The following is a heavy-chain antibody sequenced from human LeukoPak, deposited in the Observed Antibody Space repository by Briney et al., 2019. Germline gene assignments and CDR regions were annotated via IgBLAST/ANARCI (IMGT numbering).Heavy chain of an antibody. Sequence: PSGTLSLTCTVSGGSIGRSSYYWGWVRQPRGRGLEWIGNIYYNGNTNYNPSLKSRVTISIDTSKDHFSLKLSSVTAADTAVYYCARVAAKTVDYWGQGTLVTVSS. D-gene: IGHD2-15*01. J-gene: IGHJ4*02. V-gene: IGHV4-39*07. CDR2: IYYNGNT. CDR1: GGSIGRSSYY. CDR3: ARVAAKTVDY.